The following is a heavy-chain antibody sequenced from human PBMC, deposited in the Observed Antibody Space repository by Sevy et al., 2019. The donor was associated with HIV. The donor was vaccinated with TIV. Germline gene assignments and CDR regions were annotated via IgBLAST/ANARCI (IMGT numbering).Heavy chain of an antibody. Sequence: GGSLRLSCAASIFTFNIYGMQWVRQAPGKGLEWVAFMRKDGLTQYYAASVKGRFTISRDSSKNTLYLQMNSLRIEDAALYYCTRETTYYDASGPVPGDIWGQGTMVTVSS. CDR2: MRKDGLTQ. D-gene: IGHD3-16*01. CDR3: TRETTYYDASGPVPGDI. J-gene: IGHJ3*02. CDR1: IFTFNIYG. V-gene: IGHV3-30*02.